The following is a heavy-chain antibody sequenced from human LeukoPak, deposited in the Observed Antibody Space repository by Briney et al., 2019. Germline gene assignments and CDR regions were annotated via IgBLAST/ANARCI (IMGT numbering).Heavy chain of an antibody. V-gene: IGHV3-30*04. CDR3: ARQMTSTRLFDS. CDR1: GFMFSDHA. J-gene: IGHJ4*02. Sequence: PGGSLRLSCVASGFMFSDHAFHWVRQSPDKGLERVALIGSDGSKKYYADSVQGRFTVSRENSKNTLFLQMNTLRADDTAVYFCARQMTSTRLFDSWGQGTLVTVSS. CDR2: IGSDGSKK. D-gene: IGHD5/OR15-5a*01.